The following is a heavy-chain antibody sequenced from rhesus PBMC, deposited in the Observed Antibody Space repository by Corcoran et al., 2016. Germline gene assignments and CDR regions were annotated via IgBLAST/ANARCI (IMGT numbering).Heavy chain of an antibody. Sequence: EVQLVESGGGLVQPGGSLRLSCAASGFTFSDYYMSWVRQAPGKRPVWVGFIKNNAHGGTTEYAASVKGRLTISRDDSKSIASLQMNSLKTEDTAVDYCARGGSGWYPYYFDYWGQGVLVTVSS. CDR2: IKNNAHGGTT. V-gene: IGHV3S22*01. CDR3: ARGGSGWYPYYFDY. CDR1: GFTFSDYY. D-gene: IGHD6-31*01. J-gene: IGHJ4*01.